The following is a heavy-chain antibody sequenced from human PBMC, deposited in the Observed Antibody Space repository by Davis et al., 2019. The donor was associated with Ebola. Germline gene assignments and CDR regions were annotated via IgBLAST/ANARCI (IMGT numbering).Heavy chain of an antibody. CDR3: AKDRGSCSSTSCYEPLYYMDV. V-gene: IGHV3-30*02. CDR2: IRYDGSNK. Sequence: GESLKISCAASGFTFSSYGMHWVRQAPGKGLEWVAFIRYDGSNKYYADSVKGRFTISRDNSKNTLYLQMNSLRAEDTAVYYCAKDRGSCSSTSCYEPLYYMDVWGKGTTVTVPS. J-gene: IGHJ6*03. D-gene: IGHD2-2*01. CDR1: GFTFSSYG.